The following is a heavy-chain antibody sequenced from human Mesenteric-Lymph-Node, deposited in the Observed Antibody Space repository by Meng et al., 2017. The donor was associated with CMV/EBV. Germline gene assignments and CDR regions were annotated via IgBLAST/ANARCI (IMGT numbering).Heavy chain of an antibody. CDR2: INHSGDT. CDR3: ARYNGGLRYFDY. CDR1: GGSVSSASYY. V-gene: IGHV4-39*07. D-gene: IGHD1-1*01. J-gene: IGHJ4*02. Sequence: SETLSLTCTVSGGSVSSASYYWSWIRQPPGKELEWIATINHSGDTYFNPSLKSRVTISVDTSKNQFSLKLTSVTATDTAIYSCARYNGGLRYFDYWGQGTLVTVSS.